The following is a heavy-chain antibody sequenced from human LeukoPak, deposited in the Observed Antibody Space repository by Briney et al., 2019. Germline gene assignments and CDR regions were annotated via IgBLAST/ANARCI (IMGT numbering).Heavy chain of an antibody. V-gene: IGHV4-59*08. D-gene: IGHD3-10*01. CDR2: VYDLGST. Sequence: SETLSLTCTVSGGSISSYYWSWIRQPPGKGLEWIGYVYDLGSTNYNPSLRSRATIPVDTPNNQFSLKVSTVTAADTAVYYCARTYYFGSGSYRYMDVWGKGTTVTVSS. J-gene: IGHJ6*03. CDR1: GGSISSYY. CDR3: ARTYYFGSGSYRYMDV.